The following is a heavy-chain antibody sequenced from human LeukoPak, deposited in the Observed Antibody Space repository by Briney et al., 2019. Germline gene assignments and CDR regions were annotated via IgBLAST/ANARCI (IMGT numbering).Heavy chain of an antibody. CDR3: AKKVGTDYDFWSCFPDY. V-gene: IGHV3-23*01. Sequence: PGGSLRLSCAASGFTFRTYEMNWVRQAPGKGLEWVSAISGSGGSTYYADSVKGRFTISRDNSKNTLYLQMNSLRAEDTAVYYWAKKVGTDYDFWSCFPDYLGQGTLVTVSS. CDR1: GFTFRTYE. CDR2: ISGSGGST. D-gene: IGHD3-3*01. J-gene: IGHJ4*02.